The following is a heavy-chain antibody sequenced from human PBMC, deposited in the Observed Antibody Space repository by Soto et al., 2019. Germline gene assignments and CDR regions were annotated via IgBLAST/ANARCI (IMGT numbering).Heavy chain of an antibody. CDR2: ISSSGSII. Sequence: EVQLLESGGGLVQPGGSLRLSCAASGFTFSSYEMNWVRQAPGKGLEWVSYISSSGSIIYYADSVKGRFTISRDNAKNSLYLQMNSLRAEDTAVYYCARGVLYYYDSSGYPHWFDPWGQGTLVIVSS. CDR3: ARGVLYYYDSSGYPHWFDP. CDR1: GFTFSSYE. D-gene: IGHD3-22*01. J-gene: IGHJ5*02. V-gene: IGHV3-48*03.